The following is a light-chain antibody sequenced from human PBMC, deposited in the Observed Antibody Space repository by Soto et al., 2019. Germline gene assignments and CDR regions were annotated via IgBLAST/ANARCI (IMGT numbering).Light chain of an antibody. V-gene: IGLV2-8*01. CDR1: SSDVGAYNY. CDR3: SSYVGNNNYV. J-gene: IGLJ1*01. CDR2: EVT. Sequence: QSDLTQPPSASGSPGQSVTISCTGTSSDVGAYNYVSWYQQHPGKAPKLMIYEVTKRPSGVPDRFCGSKSGNTASLTVSGLQAEDEADYYCSSYVGNNNYVFGTGTKLTVL.